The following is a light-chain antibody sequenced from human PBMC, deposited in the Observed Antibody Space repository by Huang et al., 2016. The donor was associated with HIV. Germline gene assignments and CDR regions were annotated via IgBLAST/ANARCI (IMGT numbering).Light chain of an antibody. Sequence: EIVMTQSPATLSVSPGQRITLSCRASQSIGGNLACYQHKPGQAPSRLIYGASTRATGIPARFSGIESATEFTLTINSLQPEDFAVYYCQQYNDWHTFGQGTKVEIK. CDR3: QQYNDWHT. CDR2: GAS. V-gene: IGKV3-15*01. CDR1: QSIGGN. J-gene: IGKJ1*01.